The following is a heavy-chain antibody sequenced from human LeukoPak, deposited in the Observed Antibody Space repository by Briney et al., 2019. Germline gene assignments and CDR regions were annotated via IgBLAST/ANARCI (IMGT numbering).Heavy chain of an antibody. J-gene: IGHJ4*02. CDR1: GFSFSKYD. Sequence: GGSLRLSCAASGFSFSKYDLNCVRRAPGKGLEWISAIDNSGFHIYYADSVKGRFTISRDNSKNTLYLQMNSLKAEDTAVYYCAKESGYSSGWDYFDSWGQGTLVTVSS. V-gene: IGHV3-23*05. CDR2: IDNSGFHI. CDR3: AKESGYSSGWDYFDS. D-gene: IGHD3-10*01.